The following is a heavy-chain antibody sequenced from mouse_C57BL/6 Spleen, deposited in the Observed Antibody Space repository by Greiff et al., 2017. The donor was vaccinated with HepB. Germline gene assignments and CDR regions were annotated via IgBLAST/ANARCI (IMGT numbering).Heavy chain of an antibody. CDR2: ISYDGSN. CDR1: GYSITSGYY. CDR3: AREGILRYYYAMDY. Sequence: EVQLVESGPGLVKPSQSLSLTCSVTGYSITSGYYWNWIRQFPGNKLEWMGYISYDGSNNYNPSLKNRISITRDTSKNQFFLKLNSVTTEDTATYYCAREGILRYYYAMDYWGQGTSVTVSS. D-gene: IGHD1-1*01. J-gene: IGHJ4*01. V-gene: IGHV3-6*01.